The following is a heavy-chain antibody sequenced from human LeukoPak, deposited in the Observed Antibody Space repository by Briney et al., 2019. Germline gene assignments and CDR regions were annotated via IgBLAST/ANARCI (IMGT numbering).Heavy chain of an antibody. CDR2: ILYDGSTK. D-gene: IGHD2-2*01. Sequence: GGSLRLSCAASGFTFTDYAMHWVRQAPGKGLEWVAVILYDGSTKYYADSVKGRFTISRDNSKNTLYLQMNSLRTEDTAVYYCARVLVPAGALWYYYYMDVWGKGTTVTISS. J-gene: IGHJ6*03. CDR3: ARVLVPAGALWYYYYMDV. CDR1: GFTFTDYA. V-gene: IGHV3-30*04.